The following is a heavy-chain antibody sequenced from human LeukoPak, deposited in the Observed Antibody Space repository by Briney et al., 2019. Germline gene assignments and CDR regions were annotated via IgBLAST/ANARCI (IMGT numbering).Heavy chain of an antibody. Sequence: SETLSLTCTVSGGSVSSGSYYWSWIRQPPGKGLEWIGFIYYSGSTNYNPSLKSRVNISLDTSKNQFSLKMSSVTAADTAVYYCARVHSFNWFDPWGQGTLVIVSS. CDR1: GGSVSSGSYY. V-gene: IGHV4-61*01. CDR2: IYYSGST. J-gene: IGHJ5*02. CDR3: ARVHSFNWFDP. D-gene: IGHD2-15*01.